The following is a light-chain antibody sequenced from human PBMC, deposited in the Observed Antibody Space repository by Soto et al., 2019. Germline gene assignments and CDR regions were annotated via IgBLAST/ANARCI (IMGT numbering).Light chain of an antibody. Sequence: EIVLTQSPATLSVSPGERATLSCRASQSVSSYLAWYQQKPGQAPRLLIYGASTRASGMPARFSGSGSGTEFTLTISSLQPEDFAIYYCQQYNNWYLTFGGGTKVEI. CDR1: QSVSSY. J-gene: IGKJ4*01. V-gene: IGKV3-15*01. CDR2: GAS. CDR3: QQYNNWYLT.